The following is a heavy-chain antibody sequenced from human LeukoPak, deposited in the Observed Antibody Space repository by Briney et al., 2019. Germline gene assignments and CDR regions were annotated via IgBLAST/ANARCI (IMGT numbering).Heavy chain of an antibody. J-gene: IGHJ5*02. CDR1: GFTFSSYA. D-gene: IGHD3-16*01. Sequence: PGGSLRLSCAASGFTFSSYAMTWVRQAPGKGLEWVPGISGSGESTYYADSVKGRFTISRDNSKNTLYLQMNSLRAEDTAVYYCAKDATRWGSPVNWFDPWGQGTLVTVSS. V-gene: IGHV3-23*01. CDR3: AKDATRWGSPVNWFDP. CDR2: ISGSGEST.